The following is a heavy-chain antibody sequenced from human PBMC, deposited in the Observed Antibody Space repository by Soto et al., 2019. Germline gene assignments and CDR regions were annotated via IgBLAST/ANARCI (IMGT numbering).Heavy chain of an antibody. D-gene: IGHD3-3*01. Sequence: SETLSLTCTVSGGSISSYYWSWIRQPPGKGPEWIGYIYYSGSTNYNPSLKSRVTISVDTSKNQFSLKLSSVTAADTAVYYCARVGIKGYDFWSGSPTPSYFDYWGQGTLVTVSS. CDR3: ARVGIKGYDFWSGSPTPSYFDY. CDR1: GGSISSYY. CDR2: IYYSGST. J-gene: IGHJ4*02. V-gene: IGHV4-59*01.